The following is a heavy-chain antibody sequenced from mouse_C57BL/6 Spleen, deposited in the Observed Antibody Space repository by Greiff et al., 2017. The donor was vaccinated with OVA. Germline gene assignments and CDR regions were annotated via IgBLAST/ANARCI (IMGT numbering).Heavy chain of an antibody. D-gene: IGHD2-3*01. J-gene: IGHJ2*01. Sequence: QVQLQQPGAELVRPGSSVKLSCKASGYTFTSYWMHWVKQRPIQGLEWIGNIDPSDSETHYNQKFKDKATLTVDKSSSTAYMQLSSLTSEDSAVYYCARGDGYSYFDYWGQGTTLTVSS. CDR2: IDPSDSET. V-gene: IGHV1-52*01. CDR3: ARGDGYSYFDY. CDR1: GYTFTSYW.